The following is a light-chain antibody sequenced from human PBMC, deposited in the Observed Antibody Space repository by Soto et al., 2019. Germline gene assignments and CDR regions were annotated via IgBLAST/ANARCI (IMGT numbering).Light chain of an antibody. J-gene: IGKJ4*01. Sequence: DIVMTQSPDSLAVSLGERATINCKSSQSVLSSSNNMNYLSWYQQKPGQPPKLLFYWASTRESGVPDRFSGSGSGTDFTLTISSLQAEDVALYYCQQYYSTPLTFGGGTKVEI. CDR2: WAS. V-gene: IGKV4-1*01. CDR1: QSVLSSSNNMNY. CDR3: QQYYSTPLT.